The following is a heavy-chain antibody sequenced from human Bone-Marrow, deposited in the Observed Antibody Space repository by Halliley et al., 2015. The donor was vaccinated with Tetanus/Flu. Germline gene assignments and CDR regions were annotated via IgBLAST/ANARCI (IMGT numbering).Heavy chain of an antibody. Sequence: LGWIGYIYYTGSTNYNPSLKSRVPISVDTSKNQFSLNLTSVTAADTAVYYCAREGYGDYVPIDYWGQGTLVTVSS. V-gene: IGHV4-59*01. CDR3: AREGYGDYVPIDY. J-gene: IGHJ4*02. CDR2: IYYTGST. D-gene: IGHD4-17*01.